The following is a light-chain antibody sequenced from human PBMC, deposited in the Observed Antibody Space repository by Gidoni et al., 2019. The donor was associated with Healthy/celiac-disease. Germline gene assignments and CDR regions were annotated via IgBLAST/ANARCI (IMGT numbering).Light chain of an antibody. J-gene: IGKJ1*01. Sequence: DIQMTQSPSSLSASVGDRVTITCRASQSISSYLNWYQQKPGKAPKLLIYAASSLQSGVPSRFSGSGSGTYFPLTISSLQPEDFATYYSQQSYSTPWTFGQGTKVEIK. V-gene: IGKV1-39*01. CDR3: QQSYSTPWT. CDR1: QSISSY. CDR2: AAS.